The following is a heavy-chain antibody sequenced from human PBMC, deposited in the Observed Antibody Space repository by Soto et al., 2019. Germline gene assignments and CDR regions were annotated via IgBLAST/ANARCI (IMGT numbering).Heavy chain of an antibody. CDR1: GYTFTSYG. D-gene: IGHD4-17*01. CDR3: ARESPPYGDYGY. CDR2: ISAYNGNT. J-gene: IGHJ4*02. V-gene: IGHV1-18*01. Sequence: ASVKVSCKASGYTFTSYGISWVRQAPGQGLEWMGWISAYNGNTNYAQKLQGRVTTTTDTSTSTAYMELRSLRSDDTAVYYCARESPPYGDYGYWGQGTLVTVPS.